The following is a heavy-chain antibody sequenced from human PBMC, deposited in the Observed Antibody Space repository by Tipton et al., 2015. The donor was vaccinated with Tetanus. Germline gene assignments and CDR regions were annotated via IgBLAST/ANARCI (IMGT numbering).Heavy chain of an antibody. D-gene: IGHD3-3*01. J-gene: IGHJ5*02. V-gene: IGHV4-59*01. CDR2: INYSGTT. CDR1: GGSINRYY. Sequence: TLSLTCTVSGGSINRYYWSWIRQSPGKGLEWIGYINYSGTTNYASSLQSRVIISVDTSKNQFSLKLNSVTAADTAVYYCARRDHVTGFGVVRGGWFDPWGQGTLVTVSS. CDR3: ARRDHVTGFGVVRGGWFDP.